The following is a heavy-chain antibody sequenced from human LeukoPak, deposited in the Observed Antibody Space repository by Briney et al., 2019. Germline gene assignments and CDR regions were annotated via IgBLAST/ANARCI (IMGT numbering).Heavy chain of an antibody. CDR3: VRDSDDQRNSGVLYAHYDALDI. J-gene: IGHJ3*02. CDR2: IKTDGSVK. V-gene: IGHV3-7*01. Sequence: PGGSLRLSCAASGFNFSTFWMAWIRQAPGKGLEWVANIKTDGSVKYYMDSMEGRFTISRDNAGSSLYLQMNSLRAEDTALYYCVRDSDDQRNSGVLYAHYDALDIWGHGTMVTVSS. CDR1: GFNFSTFW. D-gene: IGHD3-16*01.